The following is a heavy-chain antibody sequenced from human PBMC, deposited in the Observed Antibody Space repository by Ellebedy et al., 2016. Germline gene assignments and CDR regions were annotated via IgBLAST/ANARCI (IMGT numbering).Heavy chain of an antibody. V-gene: IGHV3-74*03. D-gene: IGHD3-9*01. CDR3: VRGASGWKGVDS. CDR2: IYGDRNTI. Sequence: GGSLRLXXAASGFTLINYYMHWVRQGPGKGLLWVSYIYGDRNTIQYADSVKGRFTISRDNAKNTLYLQMNSLRAEDTAIYYCVRGASGWKGVDSWGQGTLVTVSS. CDR1: GFTLINYY. J-gene: IGHJ5*01.